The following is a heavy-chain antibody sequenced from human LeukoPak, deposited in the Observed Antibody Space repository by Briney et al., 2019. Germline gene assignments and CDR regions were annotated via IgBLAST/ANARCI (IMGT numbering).Heavy chain of an antibody. D-gene: IGHD3-9*01. Sequence: HEASVKVSCKASGYTFTSYGISWVRPAPGQGLEWMGWISAYNGNTNYAQKLQGRVTMTTDTSTSTAYMERRSLRSDDTAVYYCARHIRYLNAFDIWGQGTMVTVSS. CDR3: ARHIRYLNAFDI. V-gene: IGHV1-18*01. CDR2: ISAYNGNT. J-gene: IGHJ3*02. CDR1: GYTFTSYG.